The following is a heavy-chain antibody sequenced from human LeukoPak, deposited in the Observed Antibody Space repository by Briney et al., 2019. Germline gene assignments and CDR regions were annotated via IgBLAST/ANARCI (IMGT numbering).Heavy chain of an antibody. J-gene: IGHJ4*02. D-gene: IGHD3-22*01. Sequence: GGSLRLSCAASGFIFSSYSMNWVRQAPGKGLEWVSYISSSSSTIYYADTVKGRFTISRDNAKNSLYLQMNSLRAEDTAVYYCAKQSARAGITMIVVVIPYYFDYWGQGTLVTVSS. CDR3: AKQSARAGITMIVVVIPYYFDY. CDR2: ISSSSSTI. V-gene: IGHV3-48*01. CDR1: GFIFSSYS.